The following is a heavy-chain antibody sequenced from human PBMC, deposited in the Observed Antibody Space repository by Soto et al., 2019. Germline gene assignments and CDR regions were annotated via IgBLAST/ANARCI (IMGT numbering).Heavy chain of an antibody. J-gene: IGHJ3*02. D-gene: IGHD3-16*01. CDR2: IYPGDSDT. Sequence: GESLKISCKGSGYSFTSYWIGWVRQMPGKGLEWMGIIYPGDSDTRYSPSFQGQVTISADKSISTAYLQWSSLKASDTAMYYCARPATRILHLGELGIWGQGTMVTVSS. CDR3: ARPATRILHLGELGI. V-gene: IGHV5-51*01. CDR1: GYSFTSYW.